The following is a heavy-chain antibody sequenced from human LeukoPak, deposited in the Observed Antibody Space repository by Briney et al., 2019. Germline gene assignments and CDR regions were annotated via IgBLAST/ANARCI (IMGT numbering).Heavy chain of an antibody. CDR1: GFTFSSYS. CDR2: ISSSSSYI. CDR3: ARVDRGIAAADYYYMDV. Sequence: PGGSLRLSCAASGFTFSSYSMNWVRQAPGKGLEWVSSISSSSSYIYYADSVKGRFTISRDNAKNSLYLQMNSLRAEDTAVYYCARVDRGIAAADYYYMDVWGKGTTVTISS. D-gene: IGHD6-13*01. J-gene: IGHJ6*03. V-gene: IGHV3-21*01.